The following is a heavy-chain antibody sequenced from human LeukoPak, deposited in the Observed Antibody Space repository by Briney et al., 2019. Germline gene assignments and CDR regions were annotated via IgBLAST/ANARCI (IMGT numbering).Heavy chain of an antibody. CDR1: GGSISSSSYY. D-gene: IGHD5-18*01. CDR2: IYYSGST. Sequence: SETLSLTCTVSGGSISSSSYYWDWIRQPPVKGLEWIGSIYYSGSTYYNPSLKSRVTISVDTSKNQFSLKLSSVTAADTAVYYCARSGYSYGYHVYWGQGTLVTVSS. CDR3: ARSGYSYGYHVY. V-gene: IGHV4-39*07. J-gene: IGHJ4*02.